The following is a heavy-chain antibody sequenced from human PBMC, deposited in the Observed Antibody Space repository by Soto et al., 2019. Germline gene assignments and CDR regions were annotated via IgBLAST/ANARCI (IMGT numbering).Heavy chain of an antibody. D-gene: IGHD6-6*01. CDR3: ASSLSKYSSSNGGY. CDR2: IYHSGST. V-gene: IGHV4-4*02. Sequence: QVQLQESGPGLVKPSGTLSLTCAVSGGSISSSNWWSWVRQPPGKGLEGIGEIYHSGSTNYNPSLKSRVTISVDKSKNQFSLKLSSVTAADTAVYYCASSLSKYSSSNGGYWGQGTLVTVSS. CDR1: GGSISSSNW. J-gene: IGHJ4*02.